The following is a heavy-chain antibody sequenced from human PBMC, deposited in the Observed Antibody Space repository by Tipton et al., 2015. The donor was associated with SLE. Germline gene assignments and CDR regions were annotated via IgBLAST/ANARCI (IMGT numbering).Heavy chain of an antibody. CDR2: IYYSGST. D-gene: IGHD2-2*02. CDR1: GGSISSSSYY. J-gene: IGHJ4*02. V-gene: IGHV4-39*07. CDR3: ARGGCSSTSCYIVYFGY. Sequence: TLSLTCTVSGGSISSSSYYWGWIRQPPGKGLEWIGSIYYSGSTYYNPSLKSRVTISVDTSKNQFSLKLSSVTAADTAVYYCARGGCSSTSCYIVYFGYWGQGTLVTVSS.